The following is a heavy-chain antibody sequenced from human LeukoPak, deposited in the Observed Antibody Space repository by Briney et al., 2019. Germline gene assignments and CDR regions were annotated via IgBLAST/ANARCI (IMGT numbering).Heavy chain of an antibody. J-gene: IGHJ4*02. D-gene: IGHD4-17*01. CDR3: ARSGRRYYFDY. CDR1: GGSISTFF. CDR2: IYHSGST. Sequence: SETLSLTCTVSGGSISTFFWSWIRQPPGRGLEWIGYIYHSGSTYYNPSLKSRVTISVDGSKNQFSLKLSSVTAADTAVYYCARSGRRYYFDYWGQGTLVTVSS. V-gene: IGHV4-59*12.